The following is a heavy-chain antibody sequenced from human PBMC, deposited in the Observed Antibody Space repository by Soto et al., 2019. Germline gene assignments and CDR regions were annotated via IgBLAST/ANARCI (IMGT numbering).Heavy chain of an antibody. J-gene: IGHJ4*02. CDR2: IYHSGST. Sequence: SETLSLTCAVSGGSISSGGYSWSWIRQPPGKGLEWIGYIYHSGSTYYNPSLKSRVTISVDRSKNQFSLKLSSVTAADTAVYYCARGGITAAGTFDYWGQGTLVTVSS. D-gene: IGHD6-13*01. CDR1: GGSISSGGYS. V-gene: IGHV4-30-2*01. CDR3: ARGGITAAGTFDY.